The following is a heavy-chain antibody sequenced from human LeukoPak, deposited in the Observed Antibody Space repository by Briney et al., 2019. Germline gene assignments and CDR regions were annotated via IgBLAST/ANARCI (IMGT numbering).Heavy chain of an antibody. J-gene: IGHJ4*02. CDR3: AKSGNTETVDY. V-gene: IGHV3-23*01. Sequence: PGRTLRLSCAASVFTLSIYAMSWVRRTPGKGLECVSTIRDTDGRTYYADSVEGRFTISRDNSTNTLYLQMNSLRAGDTAIYYCAKSGNTETVDYWGQGSLVTVSS. CDR2: IRDTDGRT. D-gene: IGHD4-17*01. CDR1: VFTLSIYA.